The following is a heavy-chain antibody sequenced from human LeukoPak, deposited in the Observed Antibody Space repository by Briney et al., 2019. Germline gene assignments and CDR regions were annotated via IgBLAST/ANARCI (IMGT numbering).Heavy chain of an antibody. Sequence: ASVKVSCKASGYTFTSYDINWVRQATGQGLEWMGWMNPNSGNTGYAQKFQGRVTMTRNTSISTAYMELSSLRSEDTAVYYCARGLRMAAAGTGFDPWGQGTLVTVSS. CDR1: GYTFTSYD. CDR2: MNPNSGNT. D-gene: IGHD6-13*01. CDR3: ARGLRMAAAGTGFDP. J-gene: IGHJ5*02. V-gene: IGHV1-8*01.